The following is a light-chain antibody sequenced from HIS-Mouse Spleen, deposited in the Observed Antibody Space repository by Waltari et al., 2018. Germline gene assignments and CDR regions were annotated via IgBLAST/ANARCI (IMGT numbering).Light chain of an antibody. J-gene: IGLJ1*01. Sequence: SYELTQPPSVSVSPGQTASITCSGDNLGDKYACWYQQKPGPSPVLVIYQDSKRPSGIPERVSGSNSGNTATLTISGTQAMDEADYYCQAWDSSTGVFGTGTKVTVL. V-gene: IGLV3-1*01. CDR1: NLGDKY. CDR3: QAWDSSTGV. CDR2: QDS.